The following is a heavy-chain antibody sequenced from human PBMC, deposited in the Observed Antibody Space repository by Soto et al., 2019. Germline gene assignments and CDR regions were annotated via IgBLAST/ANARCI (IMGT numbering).Heavy chain of an antibody. CDR3: ARGGRCMVRGVSCHGMDV. D-gene: IGHD3-10*01. CDR2: IIPIFGTA. Sequence: SVKVSCKASGGTFSSYAISWVRQAPGQGLEWMGGIIPIFGTANYAQKFQGRVTITADESTSTAYMELSSLRSEDTAVYYCARGGRCMVRGVSCHGMDVWGQGTTVTV. V-gene: IGHV1-69*13. J-gene: IGHJ6*02. CDR1: GGTFSSYA.